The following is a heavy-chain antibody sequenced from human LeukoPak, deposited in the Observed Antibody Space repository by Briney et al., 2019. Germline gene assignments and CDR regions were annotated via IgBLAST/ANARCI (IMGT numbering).Heavy chain of an antibody. CDR3: ARDRYDFWGGQGNYYMDV. J-gene: IGHJ6*03. CDR2: ISAYNGNT. V-gene: IGHV1-18*01. CDR1: GYTFTNYG. Sequence: ASVKVSCKASGYTFTNYGISWVRQAPGQGLEWMAWISAYNGNTNYGKKLQGRVTMTTDTSTSTASMELRSLRSDDTAVYYCARDRYDFWGGQGNYYMDVWGKGTTVTVSS. D-gene: IGHD3-3*01.